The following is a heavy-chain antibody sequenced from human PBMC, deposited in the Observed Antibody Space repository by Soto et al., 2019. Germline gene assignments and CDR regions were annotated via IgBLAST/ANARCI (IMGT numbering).Heavy chain of an antibody. J-gene: IGHJ4*02. CDR3: ARENYGSGGAPFLDF. D-gene: IGHD2-15*01. CDR2: ISSSGNT. Sequence: ASETLSLTCSVSGDSITAYYWTWIRQPPGRGLEYIGYISSSGNTYYNPSLRSRVAISLDTSKNQFSLSLTSVTAADTAVYYCARENYGSGGAPFLDFWGQGTLVTVSS. V-gene: IGHV4-59*01. CDR1: GDSITAYY.